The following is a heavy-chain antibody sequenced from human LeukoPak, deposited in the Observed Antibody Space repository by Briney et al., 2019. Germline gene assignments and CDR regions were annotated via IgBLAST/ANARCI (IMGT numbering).Heavy chain of an antibody. D-gene: IGHD6-19*01. J-gene: IGHJ3*02. CDR3: ARDRSSGWYRNAFDI. V-gene: IGHV3-21*01. Sequence: PGGSLRLSCAASGFTFSSYSMNWVRQAPGKGLEWVSSISSSSSYIYYADSVKGRFTISRDNAKNSLYLQMNSLRAEGTAVYYCARDRSSGWYRNAFDIWGQGTMVTVSS. CDR1: GFTFSSYS. CDR2: ISSSSSYI.